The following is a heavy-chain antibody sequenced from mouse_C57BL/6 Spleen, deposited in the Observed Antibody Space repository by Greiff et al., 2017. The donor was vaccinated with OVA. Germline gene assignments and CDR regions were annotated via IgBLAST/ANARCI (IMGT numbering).Heavy chain of an antibody. CDR2: ISYDGSN. CDR3: ARRDSYYYAMDY. D-gene: IGHD2-12*01. Sequence: ESGPGLVKPSQSLSLTCSVTGYSITSGYYWNWIRQFPGNKLEWMGYISYDGSNNYNPSLKNRISITRDTSKNQFFLKLNSVTTEDTATYYCARRDSYYYAMDYWGQGTSVTVSS. CDR1: GYSITSGYY. J-gene: IGHJ4*01. V-gene: IGHV3-6*01.